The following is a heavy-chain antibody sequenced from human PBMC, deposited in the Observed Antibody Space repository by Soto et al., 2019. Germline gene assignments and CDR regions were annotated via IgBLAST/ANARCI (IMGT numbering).Heavy chain of an antibody. CDR2: IYYSGST. V-gene: IGHV4-59*01. CDR3: ARAQPASDYGDYEGAFDI. Sequence: SETLSLTCTVSGGSISSYYWSWIRQPPGKGLEWIGYIYYSGSTNYNPSLKSRVTISVDTSKNQFSLKLSSVTAADTAVYYCARAQPASDYGDYEGAFDIWGQGTMVTVSS. D-gene: IGHD4-17*01. CDR1: GGSISSYY. J-gene: IGHJ3*02.